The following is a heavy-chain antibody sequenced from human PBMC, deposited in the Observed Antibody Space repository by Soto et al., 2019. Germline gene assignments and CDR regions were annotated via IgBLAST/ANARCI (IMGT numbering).Heavy chain of an antibody. J-gene: IGHJ4*02. V-gene: IGHV3-9*01. D-gene: IGHD6-13*01. CDR2: ISWNSGSI. CDR3: AKDLNLLIAAAGPEWGLEY. Sequence: PGGSPRLSCAASVFTFDDYAMHLVRQSPGKGLEWVSGISWNSGSIDYADSVKGRFTISRDNAKNSLYLQMNSLRADDTALYYCAKDLNLLIAAAGPEWGLEYWGQGTMVTVSS. CDR1: VFTFDDYA.